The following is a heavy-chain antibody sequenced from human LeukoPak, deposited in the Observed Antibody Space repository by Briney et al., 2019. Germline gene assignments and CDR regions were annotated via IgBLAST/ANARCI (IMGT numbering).Heavy chain of an antibody. CDR2: INHSGST. V-gene: IGHV4-34*01. Sequence: SETLSLTCAVYGGSFSGYYWSWIRQPPGKGLEWIEEINHSGSTNYNPSLKSRVTISVDTSKNQFSLKLSSVTAADTAVYYCARGQLLDYWGQGTLVTVSS. J-gene: IGHJ4*02. CDR3: ARGQLLDY. CDR1: GGSFSGYY.